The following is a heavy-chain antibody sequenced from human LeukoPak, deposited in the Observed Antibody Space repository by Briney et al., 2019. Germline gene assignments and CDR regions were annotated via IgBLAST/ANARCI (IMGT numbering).Heavy chain of an antibody. J-gene: IGHJ4*02. D-gene: IGHD3-22*01. CDR1: GFTFSRYA. CDR3: AKGSYYDSSGSFYFDY. V-gene: IGHV3-23*01. Sequence: GGSLRLSCAASGFTFSRYAMSWVRQAPGKGLEWVSGISGSGDNTYYADSVKGRFTISRDNSKNTLYVQVNSLGTEDTAAYYCAKGSYYDSSGSFYFDYWGQGTLVTVSS. CDR2: ISGSGDNT.